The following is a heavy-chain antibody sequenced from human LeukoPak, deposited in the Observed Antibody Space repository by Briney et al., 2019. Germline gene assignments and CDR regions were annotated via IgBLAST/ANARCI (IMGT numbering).Heavy chain of an antibody. Sequence: PGGSLRLSCAGSGFMFSSYGMSWVRQAPGKGLEWVSAISGSGGSTYYADSVKGRFTISRDNSKNTLYLQMNSLRAEDTAVYYCAKDRGGYYYDSSGYYDTFDYWGQGTLVTVSS. D-gene: IGHD3-22*01. CDR3: AKDRGGYYYDSSGYYDTFDY. V-gene: IGHV3-23*01. CDR2: ISGSGGST. J-gene: IGHJ4*02. CDR1: GFMFSSYG.